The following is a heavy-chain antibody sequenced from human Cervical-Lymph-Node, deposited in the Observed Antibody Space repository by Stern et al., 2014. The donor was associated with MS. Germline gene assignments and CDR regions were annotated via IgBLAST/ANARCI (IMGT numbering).Heavy chain of an antibody. D-gene: IGHD7-27*01. CDR3: ARDSPIWGWCFDY. J-gene: IGHJ4*02. CDR2: ISRRGRTI. CDR1: GFTFSDYY. Sequence: QVQLVQSGGGLVKPGGSQRLSCAAPGFTFSDYYMSWIRQAPGQGLEWVSYISRRGRTIYYADSVKGRLTISRSNDQDSLYLRMNSLRADGTAVYYCARDSPIWGWCFDYWGQVTLVTFSS. V-gene: IGHV3-11*01.